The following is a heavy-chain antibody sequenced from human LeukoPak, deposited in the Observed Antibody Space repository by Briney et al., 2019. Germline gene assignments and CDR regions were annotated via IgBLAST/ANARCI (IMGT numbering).Heavy chain of an antibody. V-gene: IGHV1-18*01. Sequence: ASVKVSCKASGGTFSSYAISWVRQAPGQGLEWMGWISAYNGNTNYAQKLQGRVTMTTDTSTSTAYMELRSLRSDDTAVYYCATSRGYSYGDYFDYWGQGTLVTVSS. CDR2: ISAYNGNT. J-gene: IGHJ4*02. D-gene: IGHD5-18*01. CDR3: ATSRGYSYGDYFDY. CDR1: GGTFSSYA.